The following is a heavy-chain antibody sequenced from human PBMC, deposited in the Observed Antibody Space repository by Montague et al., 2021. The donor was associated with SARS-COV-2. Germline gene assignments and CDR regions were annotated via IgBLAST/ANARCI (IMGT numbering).Heavy chain of an antibody. V-gene: IGHV4-34*01. Sequence: SETLSLTCAVYGGSFSDNYWSWIREPPGKGLEWIGEIIHSGSTNYNPSLKSRVTISVDTSKNQFSLKLSSVTAADTAVYYCARGNSHYYGSGSYYAHYYGMDVWGQGTTVTVSS. D-gene: IGHD3-10*01. CDR3: ARGNSHYYGSGSYYAHYYGMDV. J-gene: IGHJ6*02. CDR2: IIHSGST. CDR1: GGSFSDNY.